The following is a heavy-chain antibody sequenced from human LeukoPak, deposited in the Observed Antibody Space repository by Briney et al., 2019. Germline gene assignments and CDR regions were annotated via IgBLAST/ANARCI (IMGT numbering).Heavy chain of an antibody. J-gene: IGHJ4*02. CDR1: GYTLTELS. Sequence: SCKVSGYTLTELSMHWVRQAPGKGLEWVAVISYDGSNEYYTDSVRGRFSISRDNSKNTLYLQMNSLSAEDTAVYYCARGSWFGELLPFDYWGQGTLVTVSS. CDR2: ISYDGSNE. D-gene: IGHD3-10*01. V-gene: IGHV3-30-3*01. CDR3: ARGSWFGELLPFDY.